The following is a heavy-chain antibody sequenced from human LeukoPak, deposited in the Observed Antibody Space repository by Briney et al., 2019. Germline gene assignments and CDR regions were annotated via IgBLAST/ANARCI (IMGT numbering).Heavy chain of an antibody. J-gene: IGHJ6*03. CDR2: ISGGGRST. CDR3: AKAGNSYGFHYYYMDV. CDR1: GFTFDDYG. V-gene: IGHV3-23*01. Sequence: GGSLRLSCAASGFTFDDYGMSWVRQAPGKGLEWVSAISGGGRSTYYADSVKGRFTISRDNSKNTLYLQMNSLRAEDTAVYYCAKAGNSYGFHYYYMDVWGKGTTVTVSS. D-gene: IGHD5-18*01.